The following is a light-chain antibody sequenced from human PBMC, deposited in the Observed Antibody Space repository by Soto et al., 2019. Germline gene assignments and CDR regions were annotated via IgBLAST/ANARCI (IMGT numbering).Light chain of an antibody. V-gene: IGKV3-15*01. CDR2: DAS. Sequence: EVVMSQSPASLSAPPGERVTLSCRASQNIRSSLAWYQQRPGQAPRLLIYDASTRATGIPPRFSGGGSGTEFTVTIISLQSEDFAVYYCQHWWTFGQGTKVDIK. CDR1: QNIRSS. CDR3: QHWWT. J-gene: IGKJ1*01.